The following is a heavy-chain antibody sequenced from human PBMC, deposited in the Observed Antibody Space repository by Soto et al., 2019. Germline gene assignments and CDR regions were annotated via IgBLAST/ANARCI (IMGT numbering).Heavy chain of an antibody. D-gene: IGHD1-26*01. CDR3: AKSGSHSYFDY. V-gene: IGHV3-23*01. J-gene: IGHJ4*02. Sequence: GGSLRLSCAASGFTFSSYAMNWVRQAPGKALEWVSSISNSGGNTYYADSVKGRLTIPRDNSKNTLYLQMNSLRTEDTAVYYCAKSGSHSYFDYWGQGTLVTVSS. CDR2: ISNSGGNT. CDR1: GFTFSSYA.